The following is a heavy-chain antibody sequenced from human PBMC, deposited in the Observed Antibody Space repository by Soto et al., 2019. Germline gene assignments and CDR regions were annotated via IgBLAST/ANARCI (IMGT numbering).Heavy chain of an antibody. CDR1: GGSISSYY. J-gene: IGHJ5*02. D-gene: IGHD3-10*01. CDR3: ARLKLLWFGELLYWFDP. V-gene: IGHV4-59*08. CDR2: IYYSGST. Sequence: LSLTCTVSGGSISSYYWSWIRQPPGKGLEWIGYIYYSGSTNYNPSLKSRVTISVDTSKNQFSLKLSSVTAADTAVYYCARLKLLWFGELLYWFDPWGQGTLVTVSS.